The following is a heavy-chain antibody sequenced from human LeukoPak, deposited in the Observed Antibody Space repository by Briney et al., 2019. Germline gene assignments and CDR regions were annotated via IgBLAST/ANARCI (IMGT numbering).Heavy chain of an antibody. V-gene: IGHV5-51*01. CDR1: GYSFTSYW. CDR3: ASGFTMVRGVIIEGPFDY. D-gene: IGHD3-10*01. J-gene: IGHJ4*02. Sequence: GESLKISCKGSGYSFTSYWIGWVRQMPGKGLEWMGIIYPGDSDTRYSPSFQGQVTISADKSISTAYLQWSSLKASDTAMYYCASGFTMVRGVIIEGPFDYRGQGTLVTVSS. CDR2: IYPGDSDT.